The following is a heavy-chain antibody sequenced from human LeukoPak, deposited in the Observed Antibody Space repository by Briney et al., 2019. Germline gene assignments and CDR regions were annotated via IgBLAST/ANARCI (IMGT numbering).Heavy chain of an antibody. CDR1: GSSFINYW. CDR3: ARGPYYYDSVGHPDI. Sequence: PGGSLRLSSAASGSSFINYWMHWGRQSPGKRLVWVSYIDTYGGDTNYADSVKGRFTISRDNAKNTLYLQMNSLTVDDTAVYFCARGPYYYDSVGHPDIWGHGTMVTVSS. CDR2: IDTYGGDT. V-gene: IGHV3-74*01. J-gene: IGHJ3*02. D-gene: IGHD3-22*01.